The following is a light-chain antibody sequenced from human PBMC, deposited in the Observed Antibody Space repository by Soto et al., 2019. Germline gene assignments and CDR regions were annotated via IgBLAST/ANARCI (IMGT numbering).Light chain of an antibody. CDR1: QNINNY. CDR3: QQHDSLPLT. J-gene: IGKJ4*01. CDR2: DAS. Sequence: DIQMTQSPSSLSASVGDRVTISCQASQNINNYLNWYQQKPGRAPKLLIYDASNLEAGVPSRFSGSGSGTDFTFTISSLQPEDFATYYCQQHDSLPLTFGGGTKVDIK. V-gene: IGKV1-33*01.